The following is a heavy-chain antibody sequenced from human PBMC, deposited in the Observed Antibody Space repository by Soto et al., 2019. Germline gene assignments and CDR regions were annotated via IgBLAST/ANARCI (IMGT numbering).Heavy chain of an antibody. CDR2: MNPNSGNT. V-gene: IGHV1-8*01. D-gene: IGHD6-13*01. J-gene: IGHJ5*02. CDR3: ARAAAAGNWFDP. CDR1: VYTFTSYD. Sequence: QVQLVQSGAEVKKPGASVKVSCKASVYTFTSYDINWVRQATGQGLEWMGWMNPNSGNTGYAQKFQGRVTMTRNTSRSTAYMELSSLRSEDTAVYYCARAAAAGNWFDPWGQGTLVTVSS.